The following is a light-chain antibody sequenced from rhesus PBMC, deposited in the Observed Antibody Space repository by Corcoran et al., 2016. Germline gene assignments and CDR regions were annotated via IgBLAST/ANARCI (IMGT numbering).Light chain of an antibody. J-gene: IGKJ2*01. Sequence: DIQMTQSPSSLSASVGDTVTITCHASQGISSWLAWYQQKPGKAPNLLIYKAARLQSGVPSRISGSGSGTDFTLTLSSLQSEDFATYYCQQHSSSPFSFGQGTKVEIK. CDR3: QQHSSSPFS. CDR2: KAA. CDR1: QGISSW. V-gene: IGKV1-22*01.